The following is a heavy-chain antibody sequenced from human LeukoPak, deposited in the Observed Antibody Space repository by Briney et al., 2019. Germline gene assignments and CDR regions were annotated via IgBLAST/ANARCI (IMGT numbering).Heavy chain of an antibody. CDR3: ARAPQKVVTSRYYYYYMDV. J-gene: IGHJ6*03. Sequence: ASVKVSCKASGYTFTSYYMHWVRQAHGPGLEWMGTVNPGGGSTSYAQKFQGRVTMTRDMSTSTVYMELSSLRSEDTAVYYCARAPQKVVTSRYYYYYMDVWGKGTTVTVSS. V-gene: IGHV1-46*01. CDR1: GYTFTSYY. D-gene: IGHD3-22*01. CDR2: VNPGGGST.